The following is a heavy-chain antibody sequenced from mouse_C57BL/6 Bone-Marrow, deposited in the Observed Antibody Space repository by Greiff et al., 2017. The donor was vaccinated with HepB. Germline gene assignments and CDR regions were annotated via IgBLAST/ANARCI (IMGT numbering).Heavy chain of an antibody. CDR1: GYTFTSYW. Sequence: VQLQQSGPELVKPGASVKISCKASGYTFTSYWMHWVKQRPGQGLEWIGMIHPNSGSTNYNEKFKSKATLTVDKSSSTAYMQLSSLTSEDSAVYYCARKDYGSPWFAYWGQGTLVTVSA. CDR2: IHPNSGST. V-gene: IGHV1-64*01. D-gene: IGHD1-1*01. CDR3: ARKDYGSPWFAY. J-gene: IGHJ3*01.